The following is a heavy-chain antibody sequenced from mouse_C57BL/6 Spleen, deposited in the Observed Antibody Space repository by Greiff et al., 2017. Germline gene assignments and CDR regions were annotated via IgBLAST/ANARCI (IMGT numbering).Heavy chain of an antibody. V-gene: IGHV5-4*03. Sequence: EVKVVESGGGLVKPGGSLKLSCAASGFTFSSYAMSWVRQTPEKRLEWVATISDGGSYTYYPDNVKGRFTISRDNAKNNLYLQMSHLKSEDTAMYYCARAPSYYYGSSPYYFDYWGQGTTLTVSS. J-gene: IGHJ2*01. CDR1: GFTFSSYA. CDR3: ARAPSYYYGSSPYYFDY. CDR2: ISDGGSYT. D-gene: IGHD1-1*01.